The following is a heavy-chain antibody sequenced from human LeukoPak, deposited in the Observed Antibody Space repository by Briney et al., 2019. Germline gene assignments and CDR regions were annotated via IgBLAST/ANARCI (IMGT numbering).Heavy chain of an antibody. Sequence: PSETLSLTCTVSGGSISSSSYFWGWIRQPPGKGLEWIGSIYYSGNTYYNPSLKSRVTISVDASKTQFSLKLSSVTAADTAVYYCTREVDNNHFSYYYYYMDVWGKGTTVTVSS. V-gene: IGHV4-39*07. J-gene: IGHJ6*03. D-gene: IGHD2/OR15-2a*01. CDR1: GGSISSSSYF. CDR3: TREVDNNHFSYYYYYMDV. CDR2: IYYSGNT.